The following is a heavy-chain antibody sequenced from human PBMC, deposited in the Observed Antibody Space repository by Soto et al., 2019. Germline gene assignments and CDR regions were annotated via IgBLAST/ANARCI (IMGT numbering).Heavy chain of an antibody. CDR2: ISGCGGST. CDR1: GFTFSSYA. Sequence: EVQLLESGGGLVQPGGSLRLSCAASGFTFSSYAMSWVRQAPGKGLEWVSAISGCGGSTYYADSVKGRFTISRDNSKNTLYLQMNSLRAEDTAVYYCAKGVGYGDYYYYYYMDVWGKGTTVTVSS. J-gene: IGHJ6*03. CDR3: AKGVGYGDYYYYYYMDV. D-gene: IGHD4-17*01. V-gene: IGHV3-23*01.